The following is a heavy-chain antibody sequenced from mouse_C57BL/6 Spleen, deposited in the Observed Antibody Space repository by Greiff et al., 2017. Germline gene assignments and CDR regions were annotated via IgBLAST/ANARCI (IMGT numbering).Heavy chain of an antibody. CDR1: GFTFSSYA. CDR2: ISDGGSYT. V-gene: IGHV5-4*01. Sequence: DVMLVESGGGLVKPGGSLKLSCAASGFTFSSYAMSWVRQTPEKRLEWVATISDGGSYTYYPDNVTGRFTISRDNAKNNLYLQMSHLKSEDTAMYYCARDQEGGSFDYWGQGTTLTVSS. CDR3: ARDQEGGSFDY. J-gene: IGHJ2*01.